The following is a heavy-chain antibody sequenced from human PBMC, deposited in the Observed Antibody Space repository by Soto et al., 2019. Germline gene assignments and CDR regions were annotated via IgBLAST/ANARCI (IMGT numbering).Heavy chain of an antibody. D-gene: IGHD5-18*01. J-gene: IGHJ6*02. CDR1: GGSISGSNW. CDR3: ARVKDTAMVRPHGMDV. V-gene: IGHV4-4*02. Sequence: SETLSLTCAVSGGSISGSNWWSWVRQPPGKGLEWIGEIHHSGSTNYNPSLKSRVTISVDKSKNQFSLKLSSVTAADTAVYYCARVKDTAMVRPHGMDVWGQGTTVTVSS. CDR2: IHHSGST.